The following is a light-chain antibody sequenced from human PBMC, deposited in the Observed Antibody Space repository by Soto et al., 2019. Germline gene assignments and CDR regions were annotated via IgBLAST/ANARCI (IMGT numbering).Light chain of an antibody. CDR3: QQRYSSPRT. V-gene: IGKV1-39*01. Sequence: DIQMTQSPSSLSASVGDRVTITCRASQSISIYLNWYQQKPGKAPKLLIYDVSSLQSGVPSRFSGSGSGTDFTLPISSLQPEDFASYYCQQRYSSPRTFGQGTKVEIK. CDR2: DVS. CDR1: QSISIY. J-gene: IGKJ1*01.